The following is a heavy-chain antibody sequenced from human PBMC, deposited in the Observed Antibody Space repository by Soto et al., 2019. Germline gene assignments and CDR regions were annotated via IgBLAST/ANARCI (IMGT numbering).Heavy chain of an antibody. CDR3: AREYSVVTSHYFDY. D-gene: IGHD2-21*02. CDR1: GGTFSSYA. CDR2: IIPIYGTA. J-gene: IGHJ4*02. V-gene: IGHV1-69*01. Sequence: QVQLVQSEAEVKKPGSSVKISCKASGGTFSSYAISWVRQAPGQGLEWMGGIIPIYGTANYAQKFQGRVTITADESTSTAYMELSSLRAEDTAVYYCAREYSVVTSHYFDYWGQGTLVTVSS.